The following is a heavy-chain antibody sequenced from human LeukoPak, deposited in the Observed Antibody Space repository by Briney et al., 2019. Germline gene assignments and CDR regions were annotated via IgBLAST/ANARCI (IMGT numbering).Heavy chain of an antibody. V-gene: IGHV3-30*18. D-gene: IGHD3-16*02. CDR1: GFTFSSYG. CDR2: ISYDGSNK. J-gene: IGHJ4*02. CDR3: AKEKGKLSFKSYYFDY. Sequence: GGSLRLSCAASGFTFSSYGMHWVRQAPGKGLEWVAVISYDGSNKYYADSVKGRFTISRDNSKNTLYLQMNSLRAEDTAVYYCAKEKGKLSFKSYYFDYWGQGTLVTVSS.